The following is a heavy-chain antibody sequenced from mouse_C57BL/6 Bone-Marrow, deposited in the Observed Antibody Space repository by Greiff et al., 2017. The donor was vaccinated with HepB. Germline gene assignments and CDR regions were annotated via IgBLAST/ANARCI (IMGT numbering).Heavy chain of an antibody. CDR3: ASYYCSRHFDY. Sequence: EVKLMESGGGLVQPGGSLSLSCAASGFTFTDYYMSWVRQPPGKALEWLGFIRNKANGYTTEYSASVKGRFTISRDNSQSILYLQMNALRAEDSATYYCASYYCSRHFDYWGQGTTLTVSS. D-gene: IGHD1-1*01. J-gene: IGHJ2*01. V-gene: IGHV7-3*01. CDR2: IRNKANGYTT. CDR1: GFTFTDYY.